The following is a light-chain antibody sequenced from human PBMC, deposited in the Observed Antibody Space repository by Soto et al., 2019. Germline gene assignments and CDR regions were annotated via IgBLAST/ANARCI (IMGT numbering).Light chain of an antibody. CDR2: GNT. V-gene: IGLV1-40*01. CDR3: RSWGSTLGISV. CDR1: SANVGAGYD. Sequence: QSVLKQPPSVSGAPGQRVTISCTGDSANVGAGYDVHWYQRLPGAAPKLLIYGNTNRTSGGPDRFSGSKSGTSASLAITGVYAEDEADYYGRSWGSTLGISVFGTGTKVTVL. J-gene: IGLJ1*01.